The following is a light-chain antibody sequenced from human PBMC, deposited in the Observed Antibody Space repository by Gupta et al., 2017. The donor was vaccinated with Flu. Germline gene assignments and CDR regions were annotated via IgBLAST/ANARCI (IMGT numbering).Light chain of an antibody. V-gene: IGKV3-20*01. CDR1: QSVSSSY. Sequence: EIVLTQSPGTLSLSPGERATLSCRASQSVSSSYLAWYQQKPGQAPRLLIYGASSRATGIPDRFSGSGSGTXFTLTIXRLEPEDFAVYYCQQYCSSPRDFGXGTKVDIK. CDR2: GAS. CDR3: QQYCSSPRD. J-gene: IGKJ3*01.